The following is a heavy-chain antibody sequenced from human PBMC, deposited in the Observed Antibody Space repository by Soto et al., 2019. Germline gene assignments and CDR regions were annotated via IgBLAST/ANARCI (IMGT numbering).Heavy chain of an antibody. CDR1: GFTFSSYA. V-gene: IGHV3-23*01. CDR2: ISGSGGST. CDR3: AKSSGWFHPFDY. D-gene: IGHD6-19*01. Sequence: EVQLLESGGGLVQPGGSLRLSCAASGFTFSSYALSWVHQAPGKGLEWVSVISGSGGSTYYADSVKGRFTISRDNSKNTLYLQMNSLRADDTAVYYCAKSSGWFHPFDYWGQGTLVTVSS. J-gene: IGHJ4*02.